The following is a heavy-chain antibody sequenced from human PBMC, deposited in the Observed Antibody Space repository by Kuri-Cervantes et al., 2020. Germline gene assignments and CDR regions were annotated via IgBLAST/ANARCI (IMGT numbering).Heavy chain of an antibody. D-gene: IGHD5-12*01. V-gene: IGHV3-21*01. J-gene: IGHJ6*03. CDR1: GFTFSSYA. Sequence: GGSLRLSCAASGFTFSSYAMSWVRQAPGKGLEWVSSISSSSSNIYYADSVKGRFTISRDNSKNSLYLQMNSLRAEDTAVYYCARVGYDSLYYYYYMDVWGKGTTVTVSS. CDR2: ISSSSSNI. CDR3: ARVGYDSLYYYYYMDV.